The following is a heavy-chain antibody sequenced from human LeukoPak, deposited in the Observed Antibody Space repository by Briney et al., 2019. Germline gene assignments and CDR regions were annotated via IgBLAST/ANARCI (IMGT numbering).Heavy chain of an antibody. Sequence: PGGSLRLSCAASGFTFSDYYMSWVRQAPGKGLEWVAVIWYDGTNKYYADSVKGRFTISRDNSKNTLYLQMNRLRAEDTAVYSCAKALSSGSYYIPVDYWGQGTLVPVSS. CDR2: IWYDGTNK. CDR3: AKALSSGSYYIPVDY. J-gene: IGHJ4*02. D-gene: IGHD3-10*01. CDR1: GFTFSDYY. V-gene: IGHV3-30*02.